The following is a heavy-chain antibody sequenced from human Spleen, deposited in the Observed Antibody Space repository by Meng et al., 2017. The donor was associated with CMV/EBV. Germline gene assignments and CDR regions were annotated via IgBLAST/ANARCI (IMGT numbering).Heavy chain of an antibody. CDR2: IYHTGETRI. Sequence: VYGGSISRGNWWTWVRQPPGKGLEWIGEIYHTGETRINYNPSFNSRVIISADRSKNQVYLTLTSVTAADTAFYFCARDFAGNDWGYYWGQGVLVTVSS. J-gene: IGHJ4*02. CDR3: ARDFAGNDWGYY. D-gene: IGHD3-16*01. V-gene: IGHV4-4*01. CDR1: GGSISRGNW.